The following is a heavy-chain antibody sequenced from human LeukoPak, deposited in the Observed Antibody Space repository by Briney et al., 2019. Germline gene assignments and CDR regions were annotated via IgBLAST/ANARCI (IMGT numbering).Heavy chain of an antibody. Sequence: ASVKVSCKASGYTFTSYDFNWVRQATGQRPEWMGWMSPNSGDTGYAQKYQDRVTMTRNTSISTAYMELSSLRSDDTAVYYCARGPPNWGYDYWGPGTLVTVSS. CDR2: MSPNSGDT. J-gene: IGHJ4*02. CDR3: ARGPPNWGYDY. CDR1: GYTFTSYD. V-gene: IGHV1-8*01. D-gene: IGHD7-27*01.